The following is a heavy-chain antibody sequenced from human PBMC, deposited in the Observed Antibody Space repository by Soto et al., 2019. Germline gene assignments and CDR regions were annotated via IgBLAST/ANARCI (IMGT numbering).Heavy chain of an antibody. J-gene: IGHJ3*02. CDR3: ARDSGPTYYYDSSGYSEAFDI. V-gene: IGHV4-4*07. CDR2: IYTSGST. CDR1: GGSISSYY. D-gene: IGHD3-22*01. Sequence: SETLSLTCTVSGGSISSYYWSWIRQPAGKGLEWIGRIYTSGSTNYNPSLKSRVTMSVDASKNQFSLKLSSVTAADTAVYYCARDSGPTYYYDSSGYSEAFDIWGQGTMVTVSS.